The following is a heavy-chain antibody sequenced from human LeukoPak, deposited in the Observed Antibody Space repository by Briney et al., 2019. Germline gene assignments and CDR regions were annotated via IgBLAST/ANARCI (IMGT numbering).Heavy chain of an antibody. D-gene: IGHD4-17*01. CDR3: ATVAPFYGDYGVRF. V-gene: IGHV1-24*01. J-gene: IGHJ4*02. CDR1: GYTLTKLS. Sequence: GASVKVSCKVSGYTLTKLSMHWVRQAPGKGLEWMGGFDPEDGETIYAQKFQGRVTMTEDTSTDTAYMELSSLRSEDTAVYYCATVAPFYGDYGVRFWGQGTLVTVSS. CDR2: FDPEDGET.